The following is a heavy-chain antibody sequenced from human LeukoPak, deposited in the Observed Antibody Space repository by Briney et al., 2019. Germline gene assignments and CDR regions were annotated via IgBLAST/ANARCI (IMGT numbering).Heavy chain of an antibody. Sequence: PPETLSLTCTVSGGSISSSTYYWGWIRQAPGKGVEWIGSSHHSGITFYTPSLKSRVSISVDTSDNQFSLKLNSVTAADTAVSYCARMPWFGEYGGYYYYYYMDVWGKGTTVTVSS. J-gene: IGHJ6*03. CDR2: SHHSGIT. V-gene: IGHV4-39*01. CDR1: GGSISSSTYY. D-gene: IGHD3-10*01. CDR3: ARMPWFGEYGGYYYYYYMDV.